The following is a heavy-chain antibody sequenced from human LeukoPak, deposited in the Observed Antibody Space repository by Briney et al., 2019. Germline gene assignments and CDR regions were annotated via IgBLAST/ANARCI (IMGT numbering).Heavy chain of an antibody. CDR1: GFTFSSYG. CDR3: ARPRLEYCSGGSCFDAFDI. D-gene: IGHD2-15*01. J-gene: IGHJ3*02. Sequence: GGTLRLSCAASGFTFSSYGMSWVRQAPGKGLEWVSAISGSGGSTYYADSVKGRFTISRDNSKNALFLQMNSLTAEDTAIYSCARPRLEYCSGGSCFDAFDIWGQGTMVTVSS. V-gene: IGHV3-23*01. CDR2: ISGSGGST.